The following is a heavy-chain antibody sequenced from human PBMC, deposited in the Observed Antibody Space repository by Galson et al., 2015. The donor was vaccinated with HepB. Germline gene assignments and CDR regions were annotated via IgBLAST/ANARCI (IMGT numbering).Heavy chain of an antibody. J-gene: IGHJ4*02. D-gene: IGHD2-2*01. Sequence: SLRLSCAASGFAFGTHPMTWVRQAPGKGLQWVSTITAGGRTTYAESVTGRFTVSRDNSNNRVYLQMNSLRVADTAVYYCAKGTERRLTTMTSHNYFDHWGRGALVTVSS. CDR1: GFAFGTHP. V-gene: IGHV3-23*01. CDR3: AKGTERRLTTMTSHNYFDH. CDR2: ITAGGRT.